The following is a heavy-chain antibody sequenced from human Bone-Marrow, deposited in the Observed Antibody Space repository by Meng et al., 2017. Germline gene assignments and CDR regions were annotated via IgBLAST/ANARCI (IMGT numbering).Heavy chain of an antibody. CDR3: ARAQQLRYFDWLSLHTPIAEYYYYYGKDV. Sequence: ASVKVSCKASGYTFTSYDINWVRQATGQGLEWMGWMNPNSGNTGYAQKFQGRVTITRNTSISTAYMELSSLRSEDTAVYYCARAQQLRYFDWLSLHTPIAEYYYYYGKDVWGQATTATVSS. V-gene: IGHV1-8*03. CDR2: MNPNSGNT. J-gene: IGHJ6*02. D-gene: IGHD3-9*01. CDR1: GYTFTSYD.